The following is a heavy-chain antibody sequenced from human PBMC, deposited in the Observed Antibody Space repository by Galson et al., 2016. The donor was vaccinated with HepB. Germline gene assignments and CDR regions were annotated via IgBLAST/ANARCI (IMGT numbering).Heavy chain of an antibody. CDR3: ARMPGIAVAGSHFDY. V-gene: IGHV2-70*01. J-gene: IGHJ4*02. D-gene: IGHD6-19*01. CDR2: IDWDDDK. Sequence: PALVKPTQTLTLTCTFSGFSLSTSGMCVSWIRQPPGKALEWLALIDWDDDKYYSTSLKTRLTISKDTSKNQVVLTMTNMDPVDTATYYRARMPGIAVAGSHFDYWGQGTLVTLSS. CDR1: GFSLSTSGMC.